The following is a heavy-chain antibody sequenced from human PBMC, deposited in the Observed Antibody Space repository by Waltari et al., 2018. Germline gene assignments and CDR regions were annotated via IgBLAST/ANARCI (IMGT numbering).Heavy chain of an antibody. V-gene: IGHV3-30*01. Sequence: QVHLVESGGGVVQPGKSLRLSCAASGMTLSSYAMPWVRQAPGQGLEWVALTSFDGGNKFYADSLKGRFTISRDNSKNTLYLEMNSLRAEDTAIYYCVSSAAGTRLSDAFNIWGQGTMVT. CDR2: TSFDGGNK. CDR1: GMTLSSYA. J-gene: IGHJ3*02. CDR3: VSSAAGTRLSDAFNI. D-gene: IGHD6-13*01.